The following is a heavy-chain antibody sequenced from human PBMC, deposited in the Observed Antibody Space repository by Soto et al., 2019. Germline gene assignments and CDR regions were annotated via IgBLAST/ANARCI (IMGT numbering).Heavy chain of an antibody. D-gene: IGHD2-2*01. J-gene: IGHJ6*02. Sequence: GGSLRLSCAASGFTFSSYAMHWVRQAPGKGLEWVAVISYDGSNKYYADSVKGRFTISRDNSKNTLYLQMNSLRAEDTAVYYCARDHYTFSTSCYWIVCYYYGMDVWGQGTTVTVSS. V-gene: IGHV3-30-3*01. CDR2: ISYDGSNK. CDR1: GFTFSSYA. CDR3: ARDHYTFSTSCYWIVCYYYGMDV.